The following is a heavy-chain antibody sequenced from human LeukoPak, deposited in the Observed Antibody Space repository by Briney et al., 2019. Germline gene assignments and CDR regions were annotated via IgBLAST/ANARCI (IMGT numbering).Heavy chain of an antibody. D-gene: IGHD6-19*01. CDR2: INVNNGDT. Sequence: GASVKVSCKASGYTFTGYYMHWVRQAPGQGLEWMGWINVNNGDTRYAQKFQGRVTVTRDTSISTAYMEGSRLRSDYTAVYYCARDPPTEGWVFDLWGRGTLVTVSS. CDR1: GYTFTGYY. V-gene: IGHV1-2*02. J-gene: IGHJ2*01. CDR3: ARDPPTEGWVFDL.